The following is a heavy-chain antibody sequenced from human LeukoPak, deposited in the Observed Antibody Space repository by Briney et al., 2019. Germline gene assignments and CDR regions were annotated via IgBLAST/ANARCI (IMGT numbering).Heavy chain of an antibody. Sequence: GGSLRPSCAASAFTFSNYWMARVRQAPGRGLEWVANIKEDGSEKFYVDSVKGRFTISRDNAKNSLFLQMNSLRAEDTAVYYCARGAKWAYYFDYWGQGTLVTVSS. V-gene: IGHV3-7*01. CDR1: AFTFSNYW. CDR3: ARGAKWAYYFDY. J-gene: IGHJ4*02. CDR2: IKEDGSEK. D-gene: IGHD1-26*01.